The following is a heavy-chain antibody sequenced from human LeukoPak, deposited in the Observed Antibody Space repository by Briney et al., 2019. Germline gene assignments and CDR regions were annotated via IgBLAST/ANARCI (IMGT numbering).Heavy chain of an antibody. CDR3: ARRGWFGELSQNYFDY. CDR2: ISSSGSTI. CDR1: GFTFSSYW. Sequence: PGGSLRLSCAASGFTFSSYWMSWVRQAPGKGLEWVSYISSSGSTIYYADSVKGRFTISRDNAKNSLYLQMNSLRAEDTAVYYCARRGWFGELSQNYFDYWGQGTLVTVSS. D-gene: IGHD3-10*01. V-gene: IGHV3-48*04. J-gene: IGHJ4*02.